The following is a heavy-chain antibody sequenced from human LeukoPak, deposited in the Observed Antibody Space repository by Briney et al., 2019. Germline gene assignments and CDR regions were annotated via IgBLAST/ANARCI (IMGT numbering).Heavy chain of an antibody. D-gene: IGHD2-8*01. CDR1: GFTFSSYE. V-gene: IGHV3-48*03. Sequence: GGSLRLSCAASGFTFSSYEMNWVRQAPGKGLEWVSYISSSGSTIYYADSVKGRFTISRDNAKDSLYLQMNSLRAEDTAVYYCAREGNDYFDYWGQGTLVTVSS. J-gene: IGHJ4*02. CDR2: ISSSGSTI. CDR3: AREGNDYFDY.